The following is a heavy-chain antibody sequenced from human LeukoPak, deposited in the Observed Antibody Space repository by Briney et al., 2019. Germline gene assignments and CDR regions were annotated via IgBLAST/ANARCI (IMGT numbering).Heavy chain of an antibody. V-gene: IGHV3-7*01. D-gene: IGHD3-22*01. Sequence: GGSLRLPCAASGFTLSSYRMSWVGQATGEGVEGGANIKQGASEQYSVDSVKGRFTSSRVNDQNLLYVQLHGLRADDPAVYYCARDLRVYYDSSGYYNYYYYYYMDVWGEGTTVTASS. J-gene: IGHJ6*03. CDR3: ARDLRVYYDSSGYYNYYYYYYMDV. CDR2: IKQGASEQ. CDR1: GFTLSSYR.